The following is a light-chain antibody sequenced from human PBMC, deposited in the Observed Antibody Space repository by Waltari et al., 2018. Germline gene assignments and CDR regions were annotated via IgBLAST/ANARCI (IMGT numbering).Light chain of an antibody. Sequence: YVVTQSPSVSVAPGTTAKISCGGDNIRSYSVHWYQQKAGQAPVLVVYDDRDRPSGVPERFSGSNSGNTATLTISRVEAGDEADYYCQVWNGGNDHDYVFGSGT. CDR1: NIRSYS. V-gene: IGLV3-21*03. J-gene: IGLJ1*01. CDR2: DDR. CDR3: QVWNGGNDHDYV.